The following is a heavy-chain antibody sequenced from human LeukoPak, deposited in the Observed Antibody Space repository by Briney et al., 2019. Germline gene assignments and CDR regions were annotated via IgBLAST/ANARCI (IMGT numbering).Heavy chain of an antibody. CDR1: GGSISSGSYY. J-gene: IGHJ3*02. Sequence: SETPSLTCTVSGGSISSGSYYWSWIRQPAGKGLEWIGYIYYSGSTNYNPSLKSRVTISVDTSKNQFSLKLSSVTAADTAVYYCAGESIVVVPAGQRHAFDIWGQGTMVTVSS. V-gene: IGHV4-61*10. D-gene: IGHD2-2*01. CDR2: IYYSGST. CDR3: AGESIVVVPAGQRHAFDI.